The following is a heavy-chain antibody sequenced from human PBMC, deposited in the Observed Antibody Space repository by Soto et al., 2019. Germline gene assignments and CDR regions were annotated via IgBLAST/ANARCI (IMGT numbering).Heavy chain of an antibody. J-gene: IGHJ5*02. CDR2: ISSSSSYI. D-gene: IGHD6-13*01. Sequence: EVQLVESGGGLVKPGGSLRLSCAASGFTFRSYSMNWVRQAPGKGLEWVSSISSSSSYIYYADSVKGRFTISRDNAKNSLYLQMNSLRAEDTAVYYCARDRFSSSLTLNWFAPWGQGTLVTVSS. CDR1: GFTFRSYS. V-gene: IGHV3-21*01. CDR3: ARDRFSSSLTLNWFAP.